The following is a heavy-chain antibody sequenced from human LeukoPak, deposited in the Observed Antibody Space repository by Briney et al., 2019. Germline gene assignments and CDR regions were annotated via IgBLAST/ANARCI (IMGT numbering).Heavy chain of an antibody. J-gene: IGHJ4*02. CDR1: GFTFSSYA. V-gene: IGHV3-23*01. CDR2: ISGSGGST. Sequence: PGGSLRLSCAASGFTFSSYAMSWVRQAPGKGLEWVSAISGSGGSTYYADSVKGRFTISRDNSKNTLYLQMNSLRVEYTAGYYCAKWSGSYPFGYWGQGTLVTVSS. CDR3: AKWSGSYPFGY. D-gene: IGHD1-26*01.